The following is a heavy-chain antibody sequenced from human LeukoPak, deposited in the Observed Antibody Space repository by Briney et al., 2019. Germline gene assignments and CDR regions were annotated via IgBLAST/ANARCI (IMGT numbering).Heavy chain of an antibody. Sequence: SETLSLTCTVSGGSISNYWTWIRQPPGKGLEWIGYIYFSGSTNYNPSLKSRVTISVDTSKNQFSLKLSSVTAADTAVYYCARESIAAAGTGFDYWGQGTLVTVSS. CDR3: ARESIAAAGTGFDY. V-gene: IGHV4-59*01. J-gene: IGHJ4*02. CDR1: GGSISNY. D-gene: IGHD6-13*01. CDR2: IYFSGST.